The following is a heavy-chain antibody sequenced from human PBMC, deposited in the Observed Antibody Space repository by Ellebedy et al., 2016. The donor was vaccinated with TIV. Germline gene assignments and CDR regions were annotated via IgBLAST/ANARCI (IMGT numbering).Heavy chain of an antibody. J-gene: IGHJ6*03. D-gene: IGHD6-19*01. CDR1: GYTFTGYY. V-gene: IGHV1-2*02. CDR2: INPNSGGT. Sequence: ASVKVSCXASGYTFTGYYMHWVRQAPGQGLEWMGWINPNSGGTNYAQKFQGRVTMTRDTSISTAYMELSRLRSDDTAVYYCAREGDSSGWSPLGYYYMDVWGKGTTVTVSS. CDR3: AREGDSSGWSPLGYYYMDV.